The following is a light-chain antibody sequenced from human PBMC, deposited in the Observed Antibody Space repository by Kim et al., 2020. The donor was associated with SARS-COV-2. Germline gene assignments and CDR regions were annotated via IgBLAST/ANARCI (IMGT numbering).Light chain of an antibody. CDR1: NY. Sequence: NYVHWYQLRPGGAPTIVIYEDHQRPSGVPERFSGSIDPSSNSASLTISGLETEDEADYYCQSYDATIRVFGGGTQLTVL. V-gene: IGLV6-57*02. J-gene: IGLJ3*02. CDR3: QSYDATIRV. CDR2: EDH.